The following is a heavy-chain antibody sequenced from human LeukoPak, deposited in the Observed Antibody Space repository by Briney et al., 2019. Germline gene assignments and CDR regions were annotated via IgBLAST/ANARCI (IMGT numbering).Heavy chain of an antibody. J-gene: IGHJ4*02. V-gene: IGHV4-59*01. D-gene: IGHD5-18*01. CDR1: GGSISSYY. CDR3: ARLGRRPGYSYGPAGDY. Sequence: SETLSLTCTVSGGSISSYYWSWIRQPPGKGLEWIGYIYYSGSTNYNPSLKSRVTISLDTSKNQFSLKLSSVTAADTAVYYCARLGRRPGYSYGPAGDYWGQGTLVTVSS. CDR2: IYYSGST.